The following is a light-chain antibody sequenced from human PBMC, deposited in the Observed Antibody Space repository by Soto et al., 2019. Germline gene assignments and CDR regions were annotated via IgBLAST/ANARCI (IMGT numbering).Light chain of an antibody. CDR1: QSISTW. CDR2: DAS. J-gene: IGKJ2*01. CDR3: QQYNSYPYT. V-gene: IGKV1-5*01. Sequence: DIQMTQSPSTVSASVGDGVTITCRASQSISTWLAWYQQKPGKAPNLLIYDASTLESGGPSGFSGSVSGTEFTLTISSLQPDDSATSYCQQYNSYPYTFGQGTKLEIK.